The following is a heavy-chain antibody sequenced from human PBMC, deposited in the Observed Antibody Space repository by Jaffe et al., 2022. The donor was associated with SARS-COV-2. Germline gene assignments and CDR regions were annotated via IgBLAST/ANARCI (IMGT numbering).Heavy chain of an antibody. V-gene: IGHV7-4-1*01. J-gene: IGHJ4*02. CDR1: GYTFTSYS. CDR2: INTITGNP. Sequence: QVQLVQSGSELKKPGASVKVSCKASGYTFTSYSMTWVRQAPGQGLEWMGWINTITGNPTYAQGFTGRFVFSLDTSVTTAYLQIGSLKAEDTAVYYCARGGWNYDSDYWGQGTLVTVSS. CDR3: ARGGWNYDSDY. D-gene: IGHD1-7*01.